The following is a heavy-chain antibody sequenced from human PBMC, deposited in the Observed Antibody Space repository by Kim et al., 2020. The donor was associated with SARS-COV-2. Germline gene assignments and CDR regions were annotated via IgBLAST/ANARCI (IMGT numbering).Heavy chain of an antibody. D-gene: IGHD4-17*01. V-gene: IGHV3-23*01. CDR3: AKDSRGPLTTGLDY. Sequence: ADSVKGRFTISRDNSKNTLYLQMNSLRAEDTAVYYCAKDSRGPLTTGLDYWGQGTLVTVSS. J-gene: IGHJ4*02.